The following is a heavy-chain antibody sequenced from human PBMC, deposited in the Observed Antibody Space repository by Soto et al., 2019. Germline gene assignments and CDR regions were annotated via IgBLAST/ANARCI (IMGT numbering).Heavy chain of an antibody. Sequence: QVQLQESGPGLVKPSQTLSLTCTVSGGSISSGDYYWSWIRQPPGKGLEWIGYIYYSGSTYYNPSLKSRVTISVDTSKNQLSLKLSSVTAADTAVYYCARVDSSGYQPFDYWGQGTLVTVSS. CDR1: GGSISSGDYY. J-gene: IGHJ4*02. CDR3: ARVDSSGYQPFDY. V-gene: IGHV4-30-4*01. CDR2: IYYSGST. D-gene: IGHD3-22*01.